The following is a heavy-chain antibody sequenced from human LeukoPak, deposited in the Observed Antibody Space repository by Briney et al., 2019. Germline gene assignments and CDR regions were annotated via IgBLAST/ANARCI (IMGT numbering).Heavy chain of an antibody. V-gene: IGHV3-21*01. J-gene: IGHJ4*02. Sequence: GGSLRLSCAASGFTFSSYSMNWVRQAPGKGLEWVSSLSSSSSYIYYADSVKGRFTISRDNAKNSLYLQMNSLRAEDTAVYYCARDRPGSAFYYGSGSYLYWGQGTLVTVSS. CDR1: GFTFSSYS. CDR3: ARDRPGSAFYYGSGSYLY. D-gene: IGHD3-10*01. CDR2: LSSSSSYI.